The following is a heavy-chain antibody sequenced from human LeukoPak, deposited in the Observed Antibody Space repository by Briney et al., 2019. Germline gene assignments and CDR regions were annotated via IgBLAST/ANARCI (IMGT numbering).Heavy chain of an antibody. CDR3: ARGTRYCSSTSCYKGAFLDY. Sequence: SETLSLTCAVYGGSFSGYYWSWIRQPPGKGLEWIGEINHSGSTNYNPSLKSRVTISVDTSKNQFSLKLSSVTAADTAVYYCARGTRYCSSTSCYKGAFLDYWGQGTLVTVSS. J-gene: IGHJ4*02. D-gene: IGHD2-2*02. CDR1: GGSFSGYY. V-gene: IGHV4-34*01. CDR2: INHSGST.